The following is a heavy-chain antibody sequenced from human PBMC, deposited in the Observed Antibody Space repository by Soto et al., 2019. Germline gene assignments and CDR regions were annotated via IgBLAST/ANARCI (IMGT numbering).Heavy chain of an antibody. CDR3: ARDPIFYYASSGYGGSYFDY. D-gene: IGHD3-22*01. Sequence: SETLSLTCAVYGGSFSGYYWSWIRQPPGKGLEWIGEINHTGSTYYNPSLKSRVSISIDTSQNQFSLKLTSLTAADTAVYYCARDPIFYYASSGYGGSYFDYWGQGSRVTVSS. V-gene: IGHV4-34*01. CDR1: GGSFSGYY. J-gene: IGHJ4*02. CDR2: INHTGST.